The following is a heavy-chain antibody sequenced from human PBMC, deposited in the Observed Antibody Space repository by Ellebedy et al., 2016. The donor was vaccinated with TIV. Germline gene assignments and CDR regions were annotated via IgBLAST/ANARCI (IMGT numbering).Heavy chain of an antibody. CDR3: ARDSQVGLDALDI. J-gene: IGHJ3*02. CDR2: TYYRSKWYN. Sequence: SQTLSLTCAISGDSVSSNRAAWNWIRQSPSRGLEWLGRTYYRSKWYNDYAVSVKSRIIVNPDTSKNQFSLQLNSVSPEETAVYYCARDSQVGLDALDIWGQGTMVTVSS. CDR1: GDSVSSNRAA. V-gene: IGHV6-1*01. D-gene: IGHD1-26*01.